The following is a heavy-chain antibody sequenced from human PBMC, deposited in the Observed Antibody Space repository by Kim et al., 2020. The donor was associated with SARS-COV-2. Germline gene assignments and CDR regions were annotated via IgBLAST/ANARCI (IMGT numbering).Heavy chain of an antibody. CDR3: ARRGGLGSDSIWSGYPS. V-gene: IGHV4-39*01. Sequence: SETLSLTCTVSGGSISSSSYYWGWIRQPPGKGLEWIGSIYYSGSTYYNPSLKSRVTISVDTSKNQFSLKLSSVTAADTAVYYCARRGGLGSDSIWSGYPSWGQGTTVTVSS. CDR2: IYYSGST. CDR1: GGSISSSSYY. D-gene: IGHD3-3*01. J-gene: IGHJ6*02.